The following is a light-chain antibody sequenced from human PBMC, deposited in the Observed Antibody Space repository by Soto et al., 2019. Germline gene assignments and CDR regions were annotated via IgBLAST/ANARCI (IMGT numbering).Light chain of an antibody. Sequence: QAVVTQPASVSGSPGQSITISCTGTSSDVGGYNYVSWYQQHPGKAPKLMIYDVSNRPSGVSNRFSGSKSGNTASLTISGLQAEDEADYYCSSYTSSSGYVFGTGTKVTVL. CDR2: DVS. V-gene: IGLV2-14*01. CDR1: SSDVGGYNY. J-gene: IGLJ1*01. CDR3: SSYTSSSGYV.